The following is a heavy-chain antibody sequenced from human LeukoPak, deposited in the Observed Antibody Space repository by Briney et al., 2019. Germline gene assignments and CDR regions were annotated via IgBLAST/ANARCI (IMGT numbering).Heavy chain of an antibody. J-gene: IGHJ4*02. D-gene: IGHD6-19*01. V-gene: IGHV3-48*01. CDR2: ISSSSSTI. CDR3: ARDYESPYSSGWYVDY. Sequence: GGSLRLSCAASGFTFSSYSMNWVRRAPGKGLEWVSYISSSSSTIYYADSVKGRFTISRDNAKNSLYLQMNSLRAEDTAVYYCARDYESPYSSGWYVDYWGQGTLVTVSS. CDR1: GFTFSSYS.